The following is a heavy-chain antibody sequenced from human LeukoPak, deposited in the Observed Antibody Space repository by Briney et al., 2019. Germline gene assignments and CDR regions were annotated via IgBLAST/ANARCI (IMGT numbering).Heavy chain of an antibody. V-gene: IGHV3-7*01. CDR2: IKQDGSEK. J-gene: IGHJ4*02. CDR1: GFTFSTYW. CDR3: ARGEGLGTTNGGYYFDY. D-gene: IGHD1-26*01. Sequence: GGSLRLSCAASGFTFSTYWMSWVRQAPGKGLEWVANIKQDGSEKYYVDSVKGRFTISRDNAKTSLYLKMNTLRAEDTAVYYCARGEGLGTTNGGYYFDYWGQGSLVIVSS.